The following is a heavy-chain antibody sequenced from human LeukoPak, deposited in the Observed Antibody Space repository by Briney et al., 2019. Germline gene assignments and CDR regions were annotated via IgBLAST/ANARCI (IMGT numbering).Heavy chain of an antibody. CDR3: ARVATTIDMVRAPYYYYYYMDV. CDR2: INTNTGNP. D-gene: IGHD1-14*01. J-gene: IGHJ6*03. Sequence: ASVKVSCKASGYTFTSYAMNWVRQAPGQGLEWMGWINTNTGNPTYAQGFTGRFVFSLDTSVSTAYLQISSLKAEDTAVYYCARVATTIDMVRAPYYYYYYMDVWGKGTTVTVSS. V-gene: IGHV7-4-1*02. CDR1: GYTFTSYA.